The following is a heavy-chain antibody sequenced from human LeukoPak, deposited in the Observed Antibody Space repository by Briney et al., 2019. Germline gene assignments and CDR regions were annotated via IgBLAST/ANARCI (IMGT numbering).Heavy chain of an antibody. D-gene: IGHD5-18*01. J-gene: IGHJ4*02. V-gene: IGHV1-46*01. CDR1: GYTFTSYY. CDR2: INPSGGST. Sequence: ASVKVSCKASGYTFTSYYMHWVRQAPGQGLEWMGIINPSGGSTSYAQKFQGRVTMTRDTSTSTVYMELSSLRSEDTAAYYCARELGLTRAMADFDYWGQGTLVTVSS. CDR3: ARELGLTRAMADFDY.